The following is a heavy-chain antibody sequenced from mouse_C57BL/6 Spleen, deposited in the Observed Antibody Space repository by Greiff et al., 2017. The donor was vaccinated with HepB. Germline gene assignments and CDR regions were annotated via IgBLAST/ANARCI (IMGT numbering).Heavy chain of an antibody. J-gene: IGHJ4*01. CDR1: GYSFTDYN. V-gene: IGHV1-39*01. CDR3: ARSYYDYGSSYGGSRAMDY. Sequence: EVQLQQPGPELVKPGASVKISCKASGYSFTDYNMNWVKQSNGKSLEWIGVINPNYGTTSYNQKFKGKATLTVDQSSSTAYMQLNSLTSEDSAVYYCARSYYDYGSSYGGSRAMDYWGQGTSVTVSS. D-gene: IGHD1-1*01. CDR2: INPNYGTT.